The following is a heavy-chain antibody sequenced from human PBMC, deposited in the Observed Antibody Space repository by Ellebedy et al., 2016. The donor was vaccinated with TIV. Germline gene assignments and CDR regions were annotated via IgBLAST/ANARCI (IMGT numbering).Heavy chain of an antibody. V-gene: IGHV3-21*01. CDR2: ISSSSGYI. CDR1: GFTFSSYS. Sequence: PGGSLRLSCAASGFTFSSYSMNWVRQAPGKGLEWVSSISSSSGYIYYADSVKGRFTISRDNSKNTLYLQMNSLRAEDTAVYYCARERKVDSSGVFWFDPWGQGTLVTVSS. CDR3: ARERKVDSSGVFWFDP. D-gene: IGHD3-10*01. J-gene: IGHJ5*02.